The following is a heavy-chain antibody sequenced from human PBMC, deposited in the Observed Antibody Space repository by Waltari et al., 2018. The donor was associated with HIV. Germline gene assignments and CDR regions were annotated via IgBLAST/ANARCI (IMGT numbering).Heavy chain of an antibody. D-gene: IGHD1-20*01. V-gene: IGHV3-15*01. CDR1: GVIFSNFW. CDR3: TTGLDNFFDY. CDR2: IKSKTAGESI. J-gene: IGHJ4*02. Sequence: EVQLVVSGGGLVKPGGSLRLSCAAPGVIFSNFWMSWVRQAPGKGLEWVGRIKSKTAGESIDHAAPLKGRFTISRDDSKNTLYLHLNSLKTEDTALYYCTTGLDNFFDYWGLGTLVTVSS.